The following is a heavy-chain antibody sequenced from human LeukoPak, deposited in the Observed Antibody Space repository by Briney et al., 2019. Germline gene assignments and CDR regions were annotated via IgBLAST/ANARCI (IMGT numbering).Heavy chain of an antibody. V-gene: IGHV1-2*06. D-gene: IGHD6-6*01. CDR2: INPNSGGT. J-gene: IGHJ4*02. Sequence: ASVKVSCKASGCTFTGYYMHWVRQAPGQGLEWMGRINPNSGGTNYAQKFQGRVTMTRDTSISTAYTELSRLRSDDTAVYYCARVALAAARPRYYYFDYWGQGTLVTVSS. CDR1: GCTFTGYY. CDR3: ARVALAAARPRYYYFDY.